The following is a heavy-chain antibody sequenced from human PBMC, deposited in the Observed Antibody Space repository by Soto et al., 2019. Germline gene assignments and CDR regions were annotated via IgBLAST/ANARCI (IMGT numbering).Heavy chain of an antibody. Sequence: PGGSLRLYCAACGFTFSSYWMHWVRQAPGKGLVWVSRINSDGSSTSYADSVKGRFTISRDNAKNTLYLQMNSLRAEDTAVYYCARVTTTTTDDYWGQGTLVTVSS. CDR2: INSDGSST. CDR1: GFTFSSYW. J-gene: IGHJ4*02. D-gene: IGHD1-1*01. CDR3: ARVTTTTTDDY. V-gene: IGHV3-74*01.